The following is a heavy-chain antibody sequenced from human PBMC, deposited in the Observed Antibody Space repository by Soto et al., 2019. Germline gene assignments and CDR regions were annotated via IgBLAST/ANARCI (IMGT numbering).Heavy chain of an antibody. CDR2: INADGSTT. V-gene: IGHV3-74*01. CDR3: VRGRNDGVNAFDI. CDR1: RFTFKTYW. D-gene: IGHD3-10*01. Sequence: GGSLRLSCAASRFTFKTYWMHWVRQAPGKGLLWVSRINADGSTTNYADSVKGRFAISRDNAKNTLFLQMNSLRAEDTSVYYCVRGRNDGVNAFDIWGQGTMVTVSS. J-gene: IGHJ3*02.